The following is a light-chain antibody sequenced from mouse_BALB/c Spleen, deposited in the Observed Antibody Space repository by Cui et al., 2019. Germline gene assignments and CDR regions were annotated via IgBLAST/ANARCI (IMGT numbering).Light chain of an antibody. J-gene: IGKJ2*01. CDR3: QQWSGYPVT. V-gene: IGKV4-58*01. Sequence: ENVLTQSPAIIAASLGQKVTMTCSASSSVSSRYLHWYQQKSGASPKPLIHRTSNLASGVPARFSGSGYGTSYSLTISSVEAEDDATYYCQQWSGYPVTFGGGTKLEIK. CDR2: RTS. CDR1: SSVSSRY.